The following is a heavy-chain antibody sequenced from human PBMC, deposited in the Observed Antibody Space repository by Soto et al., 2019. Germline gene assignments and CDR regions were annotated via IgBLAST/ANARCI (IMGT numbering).Heavy chain of an antibody. D-gene: IGHD2-15*01. J-gene: IGHJ4*02. V-gene: IGHV1-18*01. CDR2: ISTYNGNT. CDR3: ARDHCPGSEGRWFGY. CDR1: GYTFNNYG. Sequence: QVQLVQSGADMKKPGASVKVSCKASGYTFNNYGITWVRQAPGQGLEWMGWISTYNGNTKYAQKFQGRVTMTTATYTRTAYMDLRSLRSDDTAVYYCARDHCPGSEGRWFGYWGQGTLLTVSS.